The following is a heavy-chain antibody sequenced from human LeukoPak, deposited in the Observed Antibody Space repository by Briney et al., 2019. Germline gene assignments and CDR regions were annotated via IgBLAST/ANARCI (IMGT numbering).Heavy chain of an antibody. J-gene: IGHJ4*02. V-gene: IGHV3-30*04. CDR2: ISYDGSKT. CDR1: GFTLNSYA. D-gene: IGHD6-6*01. Sequence: GRSLRLSCAASGFTLNSYAMHWVCQAPGKGLEWVAVISYDGSKTYYAESLKGRFTISRDNSKNTLDLQMHSLGAEDTAVYYCAREYSSSSIDYWGQGTLVTVSS. CDR3: AREYSSSSIDY.